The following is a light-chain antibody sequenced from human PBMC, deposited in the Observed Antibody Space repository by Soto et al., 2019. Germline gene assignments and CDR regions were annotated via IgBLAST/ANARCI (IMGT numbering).Light chain of an antibody. CDR1: SSDVGGYNY. J-gene: IGLJ1*01. V-gene: IGLV2-14*01. CDR3: SSYTSSSTV. CDR2: DVS. Sequence: QSALTQPASVSGYPGQSITISCTGTSSDVGGYNYDSWYQQHPGKAPKLMIYDVSNRPSGVSNRFSGSKSGNTASLTISGLQAEDEADYYCSSYTSSSTVFGTGTKLTVL.